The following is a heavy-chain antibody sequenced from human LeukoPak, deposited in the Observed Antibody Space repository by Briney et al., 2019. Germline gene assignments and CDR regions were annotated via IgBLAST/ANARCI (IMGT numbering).Heavy chain of an antibody. V-gene: IGHV1-69*02. D-gene: IGHD3-10*01. CDR3: ARNYGSGTGWFDP. CDR1: GYTFTGYY. J-gene: IGHJ5*02. Sequence: SVKVSCKASGYTFTGYYMHWVRQAPGQGLEWMGRIIPIFGIANYAQKFQGRVTITADKSTSTAYMELSSLRSEDAAVYYCARNYGSGTGWFDPWGQGTLVTVSS. CDR2: IIPIFGIA.